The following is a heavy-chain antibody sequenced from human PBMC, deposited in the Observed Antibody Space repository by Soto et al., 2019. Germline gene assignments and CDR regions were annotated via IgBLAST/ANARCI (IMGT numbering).Heavy chain of an antibody. J-gene: IGHJ6*02. D-gene: IGHD3-22*01. CDR1: GGTFSSYA. CDR3: AGHSSGVPGYYNGMDV. Sequence: QVQLVQSGAEVKKPGSSVKVSCKASGGTFSSYAISWVRQAPGQGLEWMGGIIPIFGTADYAQKFQGRVTITADESTSTAYIELSSLRSEDTAVYYCAGHSSGVPGYYNGMDVWGQGTTVTVSS. V-gene: IGHV1-69*12. CDR2: IIPIFGTA.